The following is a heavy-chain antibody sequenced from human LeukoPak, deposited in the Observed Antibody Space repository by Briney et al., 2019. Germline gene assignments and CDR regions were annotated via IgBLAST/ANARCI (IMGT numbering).Heavy chain of an antibody. CDR2: IYYSGST. D-gene: IGHD2-15*01. CDR1: GFTFSSYAMH. V-gene: IGHV4-30-4*01. J-gene: IGHJ4*02. Sequence: LRLSCAASGFTFSSYAMHWVRQAPGKVLEWIGYIYYSGSTYYNPSLKSRVTMSVDTSKNQFSLKLSSVTAADTAVYYCARSGVVVPYDYWGQGTLVTVSS. CDR3: ARSGVVVPYDY.